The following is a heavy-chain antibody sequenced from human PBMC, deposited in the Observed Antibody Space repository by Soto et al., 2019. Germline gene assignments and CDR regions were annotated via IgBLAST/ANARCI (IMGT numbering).Heavy chain of an antibody. D-gene: IGHD2-2*01. J-gene: IGHJ3*02. CDR1: SASITSSNW. V-gene: IGHV4-4*02. Sequence: QVQLQESGPGLVKPSGTLSLTCAVSSASITSSNWWSWVRQPPGKGLEWIGEIYHPGSTNYNPSLKCRVTISVDKSKTHFSLNLSSVTAADTAMYYCAKAPFCTTTNCHYAFDIWGQGTMVTVS. CDR3: AKAPFCTTTNCHYAFDI. CDR2: IYHPGST.